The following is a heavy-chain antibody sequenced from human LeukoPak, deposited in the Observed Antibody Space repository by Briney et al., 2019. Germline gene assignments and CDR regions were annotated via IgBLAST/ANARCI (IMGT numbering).Heavy chain of an antibody. D-gene: IGHD3-22*01. V-gene: IGHV3-30*18. J-gene: IGHJ4*02. Sequence: GGSLRLSCATSGFTFSSYSMNWVRQAPGKGLEWVAVISYDGSNKYYADSVKGRFTISRDNSKNTLYLQMNSLRAEDTAVYYCAKDHLNYYDSSGYYYAVDYWGQGTLVTVSS. CDR3: AKDHLNYYDSSGYYYAVDY. CDR2: ISYDGSNK. CDR1: GFTFSSYS.